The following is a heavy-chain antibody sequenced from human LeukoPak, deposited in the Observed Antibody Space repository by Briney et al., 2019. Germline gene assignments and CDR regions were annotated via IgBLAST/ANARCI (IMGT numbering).Heavy chain of an antibody. J-gene: IGHJ5*02. V-gene: IGHV4-34*01. CDR2: INHSGST. CDR3: ARGGKQWLPECNWFDP. Sequence: SETLSLTCAVYGGSFSGYYWSWIRQPPGKGLEWIGEINHSGSTNYNPSLKSRVTISVDTSKNQFSLKLSSVTAADTAVYYCARGGKQWLPECNWFDPWGQGTLVTVSS. CDR1: GGSFSGYY. D-gene: IGHD6-19*01.